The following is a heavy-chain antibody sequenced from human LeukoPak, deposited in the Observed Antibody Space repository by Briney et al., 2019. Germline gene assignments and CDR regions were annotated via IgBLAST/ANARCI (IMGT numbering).Heavy chain of an antibody. D-gene: IGHD3-9*01. CDR2: IYYSGST. CDR1: GITLSSFW. Sequence: GSLRLSCAASGITLSSFWMSWVRQAPGKGLEWIGSIYYSGSTYYNPSLKSRVTISVDTSKNQFSLKLSSVTAADTAVYYCARYYDIIYDAFDIWGQGTMVTVSS. CDR3: ARYYDIIYDAFDI. J-gene: IGHJ3*02. V-gene: IGHV4-39*07.